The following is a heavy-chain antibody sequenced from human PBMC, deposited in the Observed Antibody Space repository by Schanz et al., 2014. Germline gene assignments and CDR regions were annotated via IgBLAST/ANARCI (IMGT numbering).Heavy chain of an antibody. D-gene: IGHD6-6*01. CDR1: GGTFNSYT. CDR2: IIPILGIA. Sequence: QVQLVQSGAEVKKPGSSMKVSCKASGGTFNSYTINWVRQAPGQGLEWMGRIIPILGIANYAQKFQGRVTITADRSTSTACMELSCLRSEDTAVYYCARDQSPYTNSSDGRYFDYWGQGSLVTVSS. CDR3: ARDQSPYTNSSDGRYFDY. J-gene: IGHJ4*02. V-gene: IGHV1-69*08.